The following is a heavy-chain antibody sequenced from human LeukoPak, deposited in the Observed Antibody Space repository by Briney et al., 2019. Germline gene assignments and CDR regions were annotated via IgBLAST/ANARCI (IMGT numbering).Heavy chain of an antibody. CDR3: ARKGAFSYGFDY. CDR2: ISSSSSYI. CDR1: GFTFSSYS. V-gene: IGHV3-21*01. J-gene: IGHJ4*02. D-gene: IGHD5-18*01. Sequence: PGGSLRLSCAASGFTFSSYSMNWVRQAPGKGLEWVSSISSSSSYIYYADSVKGRFTISRDNAKNSLYLQMNSLRAEDTAVYYCARKGAFSYGFDYWGQGTLVTVSS.